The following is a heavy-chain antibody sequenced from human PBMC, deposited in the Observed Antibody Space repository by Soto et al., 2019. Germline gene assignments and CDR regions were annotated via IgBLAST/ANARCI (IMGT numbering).Heavy chain of an antibody. J-gene: IGHJ6*02. CDR3: ARDGYSSGRVYSYYGMDV. CDR2: IIPIFGTA. V-gene: IGHV1-69*06. D-gene: IGHD6-19*01. Sequence: SVKVSCKASGGTFSSYAISWVRQAPGQGLEWMGGIIPIFGTANYAQKFQGRVTITADKSTSTAYMELSSLRSEDTAVYYCARDGYSSGRVYSYYGMDVWGQGTTVTVSS. CDR1: GGTFSSYA.